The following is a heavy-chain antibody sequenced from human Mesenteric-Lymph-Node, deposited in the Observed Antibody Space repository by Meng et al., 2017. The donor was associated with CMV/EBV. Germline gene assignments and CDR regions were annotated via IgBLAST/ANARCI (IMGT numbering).Heavy chain of an antibody. V-gene: IGHV6-1*01. D-gene: IGHD6-13*01. CDR3: ARGSASSSWPELYYYYYGMDV. Sequence: SQTLSLTCAISGDSVSSNSAAWNWIRQSPSRGLEWLGRTYYRSKWYNDYAVSVKSRITINPDTSKSQFSLQLNSVTPEDTAVYYCARGSASSSWPELYYYYYGMDVWGQGTTVTVSS. CDR2: TYYRSKWYN. CDR1: GDSVSSNSAA. J-gene: IGHJ6*02.